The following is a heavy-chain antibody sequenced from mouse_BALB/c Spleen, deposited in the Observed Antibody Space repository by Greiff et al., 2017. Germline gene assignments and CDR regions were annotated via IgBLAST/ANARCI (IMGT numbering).Heavy chain of an antibody. J-gene: IGHJ3*01. CDR2: IDPSDSYT. V-gene: IGHV1-69*02. CDR3: ARFGAAY. CDR1: GYTFTSYW. Sequence: QVQLQQPGAELVKPGASVKLSCKASGYTFTSYWMHWVKQRPGQGLEWIGEIDPSDSYTNYNQKFKGKATLTVDKSSSTAYMQLSSLTSEDSAVYYCARFGAAYWGQGTLVTGSA.